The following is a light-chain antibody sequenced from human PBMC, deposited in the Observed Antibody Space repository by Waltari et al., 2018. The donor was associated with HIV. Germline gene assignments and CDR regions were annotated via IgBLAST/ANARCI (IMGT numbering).Light chain of an antibody. CDR1: ALPNQY. Sequence: SYELTQPPSVSVSPGQTAKITSSGAALPNQYAHWYQQKPGQAPLLVIYKDTQRPSGIPERFSGSHSGTTVTLIISGVQAEDEADYYCESADNSGTYWVFGGGTKLSVL. J-gene: IGLJ3*02. CDR2: KDT. CDR3: ESADNSGTYWV. V-gene: IGLV3-25*03.